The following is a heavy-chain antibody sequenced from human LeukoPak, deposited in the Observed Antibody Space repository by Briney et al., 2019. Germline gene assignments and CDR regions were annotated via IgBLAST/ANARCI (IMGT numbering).Heavy chain of an antibody. CDR3: ARVPRNDYGDYESDRDY. CDR1: GGSISSGDYY. J-gene: IGHJ4*02. D-gene: IGHD4-17*01. CDR2: IYYSGST. Sequence: SETLSLTCTVSGGSISSGDYYWSWIRQPPGKGLEWIGYIYYSGSTYYNPSLKSRVTISVDTSKNQFSLKLSSVTAADTAVYYCARVPRNDYGDYESDRDYWGQGTLVTVSS. V-gene: IGHV4-30-4*01.